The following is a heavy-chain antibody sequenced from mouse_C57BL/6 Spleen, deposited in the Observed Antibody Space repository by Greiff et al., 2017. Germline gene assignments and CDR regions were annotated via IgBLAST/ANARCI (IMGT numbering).Heavy chain of an antibody. V-gene: IGHV1-64*01. CDR3: TRWVLGTYPMDY. CDR2: IHPNSGST. Sequence: QVQLQQPGAELVKPGASVKLSCKASGYTFTSYWMHWVKQRPGQGLEWIGMIHPNSGSTNYNEKFKSKATLTVDKSSSTAYMQLHSLTSEVSAVYSCTRWVLGTYPMDYWGQGTSVTVSS. J-gene: IGHJ4*01. D-gene: IGHD4-1*01. CDR1: GYTFTSYW.